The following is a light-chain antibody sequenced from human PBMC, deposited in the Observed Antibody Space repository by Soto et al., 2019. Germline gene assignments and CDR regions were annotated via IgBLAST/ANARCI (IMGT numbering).Light chain of an antibody. V-gene: IGKV1-33*01. Sequence: DIQMTQSPSSLSASVGDRVTITCQASQEISNYLNWYQQKAGKAPKLLIYDAANLKTGVTSRFTGSRPGTDFTFTISSLQPEDIASYYCQQYDNIPRTFGQGTKVEIK. CDR2: DAA. CDR1: QEISNY. J-gene: IGKJ1*01. CDR3: QQYDNIPRT.